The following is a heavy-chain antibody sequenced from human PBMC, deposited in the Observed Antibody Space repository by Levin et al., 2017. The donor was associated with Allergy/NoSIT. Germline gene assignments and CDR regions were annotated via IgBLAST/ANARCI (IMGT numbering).Heavy chain of an antibody. V-gene: IGHV5-51*01. CDR3: ARRGTRDYYYYMDV. Sequence: ASVKVSCQGSGYSFTSYWIGWVRQMPGKGLEWMGIIYPGDSDTRYSPSFQGQVTISADKSISTAYLQWSSLKASDTAIYYCARRGTRDYYYYMDVWGKGTTVTVSS. J-gene: IGHJ6*03. CDR2: IYPGDSDT. D-gene: IGHD1-1*01. CDR1: GYSFTSYW.